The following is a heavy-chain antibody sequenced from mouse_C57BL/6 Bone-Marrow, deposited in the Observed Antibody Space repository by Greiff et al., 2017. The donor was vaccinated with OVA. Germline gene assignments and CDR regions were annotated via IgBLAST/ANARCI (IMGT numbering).Heavy chain of an antibody. J-gene: IGHJ4*01. CDR2: INPGSGGT. CDR3: VIPIYYDYEGYDMDY. V-gene: IGHV1-54*01. CDR1: GYAFTNYL. Sequence: LQQSGAELVRPGTSVKVSCKASGYAFTNYLIEWVKQRPGQGLEWIGVINPGSGGTTYHEKFKGKATLTADKSSSTAYMQLSRLTSEDSAVYFCVIPIYYDYEGYDMDYWGQGTSVTVSS. D-gene: IGHD2-4*01.